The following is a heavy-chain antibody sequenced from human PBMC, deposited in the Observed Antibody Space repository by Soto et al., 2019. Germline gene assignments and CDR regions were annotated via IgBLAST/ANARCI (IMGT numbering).Heavy chain of an antibody. Sequence: PGGSLRLSCAASGFTFSSYGMHWVRQAPGKGLEWVAVISYDGSNKYYADSVKGRFTISRDNSKNTLYLQMNSLRAEDTAVYYCARELYYYDSSGPSDYYYYYGMDVWGQGTTVTVSS. J-gene: IGHJ6*02. CDR2: ISYDGSNK. V-gene: IGHV3-30*03. CDR1: GFTFSSYG. D-gene: IGHD3-22*01. CDR3: ARELYYYDSSGPSDYYYYYGMDV.